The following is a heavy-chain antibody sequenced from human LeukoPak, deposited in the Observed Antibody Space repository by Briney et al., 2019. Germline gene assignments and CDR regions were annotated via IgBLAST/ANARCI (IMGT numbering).Heavy chain of an antibody. CDR3: ARGRAAGRLEKPRPIDY. Sequence: ASVKVSCKASGYTFTSYDINWVRQATGQGLEWMGWMNPNSGNTGYAQKFQGRVTVTRNTSISTAYMELSSLRSEDTAVYYCARGRAAGRLEKPRPIDYWGQGTLVTVSS. V-gene: IGHV1-8*01. J-gene: IGHJ4*02. CDR2: MNPNSGNT. CDR1: GYTFTSYD. D-gene: IGHD6-13*01.